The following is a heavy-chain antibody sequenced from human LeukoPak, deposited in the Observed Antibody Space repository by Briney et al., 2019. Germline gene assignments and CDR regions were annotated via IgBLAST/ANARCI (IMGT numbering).Heavy chain of an antibody. J-gene: IGHJ4*02. V-gene: IGHV4-59*01. CDR3: ARAGSGWSFDY. Sequence: SETLSLTCTVSGGSLSTYYWSWVRQPPGKELEWIGYVSHSGNTNYNPSLKSRLTMSLDTSKNHFSLRLSSVNAADTAVYYCARAGSGWSFDYWGQGSLVTVSS. CDR1: GGSLSTYY. CDR2: VSHSGNT. D-gene: IGHD6-19*01.